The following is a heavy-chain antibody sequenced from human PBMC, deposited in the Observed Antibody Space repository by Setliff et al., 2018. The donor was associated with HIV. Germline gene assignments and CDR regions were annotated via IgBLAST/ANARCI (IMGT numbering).Heavy chain of an antibody. D-gene: IGHD6-13*01. CDR2: INAGNGNT. V-gene: IGHV1-3*01. CDR1: GYTFTNYA. Sequence: GASVKVSCKASGYTFTNYAIHWVRQAPGQRLEWMGWINAGNGNTKYSQNIQDRVTITRDTSASTAYMELSSLRSEDTAVYYCAINYAKLVLDAFDIWGQGTMVTVSS. J-gene: IGHJ3*02. CDR3: AINYAKLVLDAFDI.